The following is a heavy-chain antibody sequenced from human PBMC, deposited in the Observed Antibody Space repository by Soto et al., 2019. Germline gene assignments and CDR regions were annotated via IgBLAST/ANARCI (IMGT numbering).Heavy chain of an antibody. Sequence: ASVKVSCKASGYTFTSYGISWVRQALGQGLEWMGWISAYNGNTNYAQRFQDRVTLTRDMSTATTYMELSRLTSEDTAIYYCAADATAWQQMVPSDYWGQGTLVTVSS. D-gene: IGHD2-8*01. V-gene: IGHV1-18*04. CDR3: AADATAWQQMVPSDY. CDR2: ISAYNGNT. CDR1: GYTFTSYG. J-gene: IGHJ4*02.